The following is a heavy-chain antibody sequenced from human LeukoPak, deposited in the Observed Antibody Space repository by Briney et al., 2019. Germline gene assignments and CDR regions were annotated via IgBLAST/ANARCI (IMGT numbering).Heavy chain of an antibody. CDR3: ARVMGRYCSSTSCYVDY. CDR2: ISSSSSYI. Sequence: GGSLRLSCAASGFTFSSYSMNWVRQAPGKGLEWVSSISSSSSYIYYADSVKGRFTISRDNSKSTLYLQMNSLRAEDTAVYYCARVMGRYCSSTSCYVDYWGQGTLVTVSS. D-gene: IGHD2-2*01. V-gene: IGHV3-21*01. J-gene: IGHJ4*02. CDR1: GFTFSSYS.